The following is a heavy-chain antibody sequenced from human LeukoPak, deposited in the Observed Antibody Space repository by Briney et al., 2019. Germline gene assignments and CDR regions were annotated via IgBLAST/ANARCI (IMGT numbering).Heavy chain of an antibody. CDR1: GFTFSDSY. V-gene: IGHV3-11*01. J-gene: IGHJ4*02. CDR3: APLHYYAIHY. D-gene: IGHD3-10*01. CDR2: ISRTGDAT. Sequence: PGGSLRLSCAASGFTFSDSYMSWIRQAPGKGLEWVSYISRTGDATYYADSVRGRFTISRDNAKKSMYLQMDSLGAEDTAVYFCAPLHYYAIHYWGQGTLVTVSS.